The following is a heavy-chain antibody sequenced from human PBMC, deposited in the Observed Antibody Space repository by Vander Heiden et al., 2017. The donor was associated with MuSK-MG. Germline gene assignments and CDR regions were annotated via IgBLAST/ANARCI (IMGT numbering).Heavy chain of an antibody. CDR3: AKADCDTIYCKRTDN. CDR2: IGSTGDTT. D-gene: IGHD2-2*02. J-gene: IGHJ4*02. CDR1: GFPFRNYA. Sequence: EVQLLESGVGWVQPGGSLRLSCAASGFPFRNYAMAWVRQSPGQGLQWVSSIGSTGDTTLYTDFVKGRFTISRDNSKNMVYLQINSPRADDTAAYYCAKADCDTIYCKRTDNWGQGVLVTVSS. V-gene: IGHV3-23*01.